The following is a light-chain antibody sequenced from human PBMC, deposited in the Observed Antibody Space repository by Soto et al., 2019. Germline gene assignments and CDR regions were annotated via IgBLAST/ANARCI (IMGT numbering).Light chain of an antibody. CDR2: DVS. CDR3: STYTTTNTLL. CDR1: NGDVGAYNY. J-gene: IGLJ2*01. V-gene: IGLV2-14*01. Sequence: QSALTQPASVSGSPGQSITISCTGTNGDVGAYNYVTWYQQHPGKAPKLMIYDVSVRPSGVSNRFSGSKSGNTASLSISGLQAEDEADYYCSTYTTTNTLLFGGGTKLTVL.